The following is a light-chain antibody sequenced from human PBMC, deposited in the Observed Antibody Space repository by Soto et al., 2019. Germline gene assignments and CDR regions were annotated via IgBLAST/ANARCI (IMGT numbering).Light chain of an antibody. Sequence: QSVLTQPPSVSGTPGQRVTISCSGRSSNVGSTTVNWFQHVPGTAPKLVISVNDQRPSGVPGRFSGSKSGTSASLAISGLQSEDEANYYCAAWDDSLNAFVFGTGTKLTVL. J-gene: IGLJ1*01. CDR1: SSNVGSTT. CDR3: AAWDDSLNAFV. V-gene: IGLV1-44*01. CDR2: VND.